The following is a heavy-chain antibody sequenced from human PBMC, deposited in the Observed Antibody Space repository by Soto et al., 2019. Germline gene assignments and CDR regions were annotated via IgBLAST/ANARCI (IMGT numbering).Heavy chain of an antibody. CDR3: AADRRGLELLLGGGGNRFDP. V-gene: IGHV1-58*01. Sequence: GASVKVSCKASGFTFTSSAVQWVRQARGQRLEWIGWIVVGSGNTNYAQKFQERVTITRDMSTSTAYMELSSLRSEDTAVYYCAADRRGLELLLGGGGNRFDPWGQGTLVTVSS. CDR2: IVVGSGNT. D-gene: IGHD1-7*01. CDR1: GFTFTSSA. J-gene: IGHJ5*02.